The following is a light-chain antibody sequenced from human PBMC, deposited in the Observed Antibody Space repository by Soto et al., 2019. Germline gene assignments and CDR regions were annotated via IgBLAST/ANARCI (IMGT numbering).Light chain of an antibody. CDR3: CSYAGSSTV. V-gene: IGLV2-23*02. CDR1: SSDVGSYNL. CDR2: EVS. J-gene: IGLJ1*01. Sequence: QSALTQPASVSGSPGQSITISCTGTSSDVGSYNLVSWYQQHPGKAPKLMIYEVSKRPSGVSNRFSGSKSGNTASLTISGLQAEDEADYYCCSYAGSSTVFGTGPKLTVL.